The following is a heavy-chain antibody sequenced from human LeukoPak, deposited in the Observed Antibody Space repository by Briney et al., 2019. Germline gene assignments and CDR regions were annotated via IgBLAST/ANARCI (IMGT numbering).Heavy chain of an antibody. CDR2: INHSGST. V-gene: IGHV4-34*01. D-gene: IGHD3-16*02. J-gene: IGHJ4*02. CDR3: ARLLSGSYRMGYFDY. Sequence: TPSETLSLTCAVYGGSFSGYYWSWIRQPPGKGLEWIGEINHSGSTNYNPSLKSRVTISVDTSKNQFSLKLSSVTAADTAVYYCARLLSGSYRMGYFDYWGQGTLVTVSS. CDR1: GGSFSGYY.